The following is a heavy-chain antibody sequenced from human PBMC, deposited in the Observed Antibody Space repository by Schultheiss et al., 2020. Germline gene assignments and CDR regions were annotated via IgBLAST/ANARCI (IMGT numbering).Heavy chain of an antibody. D-gene: IGHD4-23*01. V-gene: IGHV3-33*03. CDR2: IWYDGSNK. Sequence: GGSLRLSCAASGFTFSSYAMSWVRQAPGKGLEWVAVIWYDGSNKYYADSVKGRFTISRDNAKNTLYLQMNSLRAEDTAVYYCAKDWYYGGNSNYFDYWGQGTLVTGYS. J-gene: IGHJ4*02. CDR1: GFTFSSYA. CDR3: AKDWYYGGNSNYFDY.